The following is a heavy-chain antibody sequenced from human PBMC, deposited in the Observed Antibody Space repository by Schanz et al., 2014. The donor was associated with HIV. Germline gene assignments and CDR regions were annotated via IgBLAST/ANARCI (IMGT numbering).Heavy chain of an antibody. Sequence: QVQLVQSGAEVKKPGASVRVSCKASGYTFIGYYMHWVRQAPGQGLEWMGWINPDNAGRNYAQKFQGRVTMTGDRSISTAYMELYGLTYDDTAVYYCMRDSAARDLDLDYWGLGTLVTVSS. CDR2: INPDNAGR. CDR1: GYTFIGYY. CDR3: MRDSAARDLDLDY. V-gene: IGHV1-2*02. D-gene: IGHD2-21*02. J-gene: IGHJ4*02.